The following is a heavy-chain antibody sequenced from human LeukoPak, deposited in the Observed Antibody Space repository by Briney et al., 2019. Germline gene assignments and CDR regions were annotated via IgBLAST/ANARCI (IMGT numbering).Heavy chain of an antibody. CDR2: INAGNGDT. D-gene: IGHD1-1*01. V-gene: IGHV1-3*01. Sequence: ASVTVSCKASGYTFTSYAMHWVRRAPGQRLEWMGWINAGNGDTKYSQKFQGRVTIARDTSASTAYMELSSLRSEDTAVYYCARDRGGTGDFDYWGQGTLVTVSS. J-gene: IGHJ4*02. CDR1: GYTFTSYA. CDR3: ARDRGGTGDFDY.